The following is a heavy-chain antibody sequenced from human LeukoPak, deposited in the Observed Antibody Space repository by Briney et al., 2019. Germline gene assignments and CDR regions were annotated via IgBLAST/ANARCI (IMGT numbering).Heavy chain of an antibody. D-gene: IGHD6-19*01. J-gene: IGHJ4*02. CDR2: IKQDGSEK. Sequence: GGSLRLSCAASGFSFSSYWMSWVRQAPGKGLEWVANIKQDGSEKYYVDSVKGRFTISRDNAKNSLYLQMNSLRAEDTAVYYCARGFRGWYAEGFDYWGQGTVVTVSS. CDR1: GFSFSSYW. V-gene: IGHV3-7*01. CDR3: ARGFRGWYAEGFDY.